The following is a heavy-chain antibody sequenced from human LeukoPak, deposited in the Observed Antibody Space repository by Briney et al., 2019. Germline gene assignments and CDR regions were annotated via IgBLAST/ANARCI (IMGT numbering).Heavy chain of an antibody. D-gene: IGHD3-10*01. CDR3: AKGELLWFGELLFDY. V-gene: IGHV3-23*01. J-gene: IGHJ4*02. CDR1: GFTFSSYA. CDR2: ISGSGGST. Sequence: PGGSLRLSCAASGFTFSSYAMSWVRQAPGKGLEWVSAISGSGGSTYYADSVKGRFTISRDNSKNTLYLQMNSLRAEDTAVYYCAKGELLWFGELLFDYWGQGTLVTVSS.